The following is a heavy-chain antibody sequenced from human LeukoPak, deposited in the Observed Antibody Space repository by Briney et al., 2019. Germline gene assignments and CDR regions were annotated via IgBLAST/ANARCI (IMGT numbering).Heavy chain of an antibody. CDR3: AGRRPLRLVDY. CDR2: INHSGST. D-gene: IGHD6-6*01. Sequence: SETLSLTCAVYGGSFSGYYWSWIRQPPGKGLEWIGEINHSGSTNYNPSLKSRVTISVDTSKNQFSLKLSSVTAADTAVYYCAGRRPLRLVDYWGQGTLVTVSS. J-gene: IGHJ4*02. CDR1: GGSFSGYY. V-gene: IGHV4-34*01.